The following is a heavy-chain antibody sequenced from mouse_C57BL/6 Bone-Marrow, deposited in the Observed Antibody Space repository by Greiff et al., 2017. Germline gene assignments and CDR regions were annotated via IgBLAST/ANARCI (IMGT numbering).Heavy chain of an antibody. J-gene: IGHJ2*01. CDR2: IYPSDSET. CDR3: SRSDYYGSGDY. Sequence: QVQLQQPGAELVRPGSSVKLSCKASGYTFTSYWMDWVKQRPGQGLEWIGNIYPSDSETHYNQKFKDKATLTVDKSSSTAYMQLSSLTSADSAVYYCSRSDYYGSGDYWGQGTTLTVSS. CDR1: GYTFTSYW. V-gene: IGHV1-61*01. D-gene: IGHD1-1*01.